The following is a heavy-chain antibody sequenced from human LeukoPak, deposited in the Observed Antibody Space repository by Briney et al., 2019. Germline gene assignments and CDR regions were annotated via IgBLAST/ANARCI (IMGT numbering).Heavy chain of an antibody. V-gene: IGHV3-23*01. Sequence: GGSLRLSCAASGFTFSSYAMSWVRQAPGKGLEWVSAISGSGGGTYYADSVKGRFTISRDNSKNTLYLQMNSLRAEDTAVYYCAKVPPSYYYDSSGYYWGYYWGQGTLVTVSS. CDR1: GFTFSSYA. D-gene: IGHD3-22*01. J-gene: IGHJ4*02. CDR2: ISGSGGGT. CDR3: AKVPPSYYYDSSGYYWGYY.